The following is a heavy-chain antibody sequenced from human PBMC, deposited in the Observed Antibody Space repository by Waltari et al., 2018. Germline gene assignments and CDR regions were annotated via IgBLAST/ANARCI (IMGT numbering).Heavy chain of an antibody. CDR2: IYYSGST. D-gene: IGHD2-21*02. CDR1: GGSVSSGSYY. Sequence: QVQLQESGPGLVKPSETLSLTCTVSGGSVSSGSYYWSWIRQPPGKGLEWIGYIYYSGSTNYNPSRKCRVTISFYTSKNRSSLKRSSVTAADTAVYYGARDLGGNSGFDYWGQGTLVTVSS. J-gene: IGHJ4*02. CDR3: ARDLGGNSGFDY. V-gene: IGHV4-61*01.